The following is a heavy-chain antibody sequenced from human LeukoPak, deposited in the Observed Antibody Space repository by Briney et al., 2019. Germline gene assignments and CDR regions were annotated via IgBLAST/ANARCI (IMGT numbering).Heavy chain of an antibody. CDR3: ARGAQWLGHYYYYYMDV. CDR1: GGSISSSSYY. Sequence: SETLSLTCTVSGGSISSSSYYWGWIRQPPGKGLEWIGSIYYSGSTYYNPSLKSRVTISVDTSKNQFSLKLSSVTAADTAVYYCARGAQWLGHYYYYYMDVWGKGTTVTVSS. V-gene: IGHV4-39*07. D-gene: IGHD6-19*01. CDR2: IYYSGST. J-gene: IGHJ6*03.